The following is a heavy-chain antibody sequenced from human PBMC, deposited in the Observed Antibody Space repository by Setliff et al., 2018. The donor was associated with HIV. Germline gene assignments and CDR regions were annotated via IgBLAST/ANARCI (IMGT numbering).Heavy chain of an antibody. V-gene: IGHV1-58*01. Sequence: SVKVSCKASGFTFTSSAVQWVRQARGQRLEWIGRIVVGSGNTNYAQKFQERVTITRDMSTSTAYMELSSLRSEDTAVYYCAADLLNEYAFDIWGQGTMVTVSS. D-gene: IGHD2-21*01. CDR2: IVVGSGNT. CDR3: AADLLNEYAFDI. CDR1: GFTFTSSA. J-gene: IGHJ3*02.